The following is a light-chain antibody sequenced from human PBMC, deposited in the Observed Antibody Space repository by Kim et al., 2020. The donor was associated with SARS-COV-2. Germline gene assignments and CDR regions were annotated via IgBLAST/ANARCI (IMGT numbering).Light chain of an antibody. CDR3: QQSYSTPRR. CDR2: AAS. J-gene: IGKJ1*01. Sequence: DIQMTQSPSSLSASVGDRVTITCRASQSISSYLNWYQQKPGKAPKLLIYAASSLQSGVPSRFSGSGSGTDFTLTISSLQPEDFATYYYQQSYSTPRRFGQGTKVDIK. CDR1: QSISSY. V-gene: IGKV1-39*01.